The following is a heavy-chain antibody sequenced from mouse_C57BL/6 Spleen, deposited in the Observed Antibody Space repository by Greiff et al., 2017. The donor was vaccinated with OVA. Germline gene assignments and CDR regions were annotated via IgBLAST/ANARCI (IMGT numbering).Heavy chain of an antibody. CDR1: GYSITSGYY. D-gene: IGHD2-2*01. Sequence: EVQVVESGPGLVKPSQSLSLTCSVTGYSITSGYYWNWIRQFPGNKLEWMGYISYDGSNNYNPSLKNRISLTRDTSKNQFFLKLNSVTTEDTATYYCAFIYYGYDGDAMDYWGQGTSVTVSS. CDR2: ISYDGSN. CDR3: AFIYYGYDGDAMDY. J-gene: IGHJ4*01. V-gene: IGHV3-6*01.